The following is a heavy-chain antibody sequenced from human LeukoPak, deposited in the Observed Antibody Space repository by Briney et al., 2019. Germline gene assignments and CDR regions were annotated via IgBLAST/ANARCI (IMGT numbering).Heavy chain of an antibody. CDR1: GGSISSSSYY. J-gene: IGHJ4*02. D-gene: IGHD1-7*01. CDR2: FSSGGSA. V-gene: IGHV4-39*07. Sequence: SETLSLTCIVPGGSISSSSYYWAWIRQSPGKGLEWIGTFSSGGSAYYNPSLTSRVSISKDTSDNQFSLRLYSVTAANTAVYYCARKQTGTMYDVWGQGTQVTVSS. CDR3: ARKQTGTMYDV.